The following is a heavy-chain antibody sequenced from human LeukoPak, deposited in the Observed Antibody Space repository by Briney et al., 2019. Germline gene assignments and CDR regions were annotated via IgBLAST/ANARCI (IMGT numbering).Heavy chain of an antibody. CDR1: GFTFSSYA. CDR3: AEDGASSWGYYYYYYMDV. V-gene: IGHV3-30*02. D-gene: IGHD6-13*01. J-gene: IGHJ6*03. CDR2: IHYDGSNN. Sequence: GGSLRLSCAASGFTFSSYAMHWVRQAPGKGLEWVAFIHYDGSNNYYADSVKGRFTISRDNSKNTQYLQMNSLRAEDTAVYYCAEDGASSWGYYYYYYMDVWGKGTTVTISS.